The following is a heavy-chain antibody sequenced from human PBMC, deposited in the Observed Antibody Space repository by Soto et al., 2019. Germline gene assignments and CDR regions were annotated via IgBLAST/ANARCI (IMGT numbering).Heavy chain of an antibody. CDR1: GYTFTGYY. V-gene: IGHV1-2*02. D-gene: IGHD3-9*01. CDR3: ARDISGQSPDDY. J-gene: IGHJ4*02. Sequence: ASVKVSCKASGYTFTGYYMHWVRQAPGQGLEWMGWINPNSGGTNYAQKFQGRVTMTRDTSISTAYMELSRLRSDDTAVYYCARDISGQSPDDYWGQGTPVTVSS. CDR2: INPNSGGT.